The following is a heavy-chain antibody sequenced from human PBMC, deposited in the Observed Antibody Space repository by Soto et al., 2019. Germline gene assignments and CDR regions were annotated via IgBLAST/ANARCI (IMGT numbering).Heavy chain of an antibody. Sequence: ASETLSLTCIISGGSINCNNYSWGWIRQPPGRGLEWIGNTYSSGGAYYDPSFKSRASISVDTSKSQVFLKLTSVTAADTAIYYCARTRGSAVYFYFYGLDVWGHGTTVTVSS. D-gene: IGHD3-10*01. CDR1: GGSINCNNYS. CDR2: TYSSGGA. CDR3: ARTRGSAVYFYFYGLDV. V-gene: IGHV4-39*07. J-gene: IGHJ6*02.